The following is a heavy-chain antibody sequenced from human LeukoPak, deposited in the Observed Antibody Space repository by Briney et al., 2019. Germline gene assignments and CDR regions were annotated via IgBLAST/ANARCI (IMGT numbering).Heavy chain of an antibody. CDR3: ARGGGVTVTIFDC. J-gene: IGHJ5*01. V-gene: IGHV4-59*01. Sequence: SETLSLTCTVSGGSISSYYWSWIRQPPGKGLEWIGYIYYSGSTNYNPSLKSRVTISVDTSKNQFSLKLSSVTAADTAVYYCARGGGVTVTIFDCWGQGTLVTVSS. D-gene: IGHD4-17*01. CDR2: IYYSGST. CDR1: GGSISSYY.